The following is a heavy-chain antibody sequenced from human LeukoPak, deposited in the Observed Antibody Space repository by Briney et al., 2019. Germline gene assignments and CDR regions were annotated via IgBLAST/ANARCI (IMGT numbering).Heavy chain of an antibody. CDR3: GSTTSTPSLKRRVTLLVHTSKNHFSLSLSSVTAAATAVYYCARSYGYSSGLYGACYFDD. CDR1: GGSISSYY. Sequence: SETLSLTCTVSGGSISSYYWSWVRQPPGKGREGVGYVYYSGSTKYNPYLKRRVTLLVETSKKQFLLRLGDVEGADTAAYYCGSTTSTPSLKRRVTLLVHTSKNHFSLSLSSVTAAATAVYYCARSYGYSSGLYGACYFDDWGQGTLVTVSS. V-gene: IGHV4-59*01. CDR2: VYYSGST. J-gene: IGHJ4*02. D-gene: IGHD3-22*01.